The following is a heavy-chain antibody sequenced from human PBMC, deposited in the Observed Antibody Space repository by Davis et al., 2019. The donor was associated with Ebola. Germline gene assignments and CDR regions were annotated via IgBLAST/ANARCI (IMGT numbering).Heavy chain of an antibody. V-gene: IGHV1-2*04. CDR1: GYTFTGYY. CDR2: INPNSGGT. D-gene: IGHD2-2*01. Sequence: AASVTVSCKASGYTFTGYYMHWVRQAPGQGLEWMGWINPNSGGTNYAQKFQGWVTMTRDTSISTAYMELSRLRSDDTAVYYCARDCSSTSCYYGMDVWGQGTTVTVSS. CDR3: ARDCSSTSCYYGMDV. J-gene: IGHJ6*02.